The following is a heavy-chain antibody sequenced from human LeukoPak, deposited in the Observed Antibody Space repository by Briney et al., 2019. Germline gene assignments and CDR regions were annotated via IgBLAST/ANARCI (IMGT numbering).Heavy chain of an antibody. V-gene: IGHV3-23*01. J-gene: IGHJ3*01. CDR2: IWGSGDYT. D-gene: IGHD4-23*01. Sequence: GGSQRLSCAASGFTFSNYAMTWVRRAPGRGLEWVSSIWGSGDYTNYADSVRGRVTISRDRTKSTLFLQLNSLRVDDTAVYYCAKDPNGDYVGAFDVWGQGIMVTVSS. CDR3: AKDPNGDYVGAFDV. CDR1: GFTFSNYA.